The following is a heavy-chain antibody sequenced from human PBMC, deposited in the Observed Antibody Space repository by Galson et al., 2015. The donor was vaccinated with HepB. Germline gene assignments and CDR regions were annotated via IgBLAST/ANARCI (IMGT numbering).Heavy chain of an antibody. D-gene: IGHD3-3*01. J-gene: IGHJ2*01. CDR1: GFTFNRYW. CDR2: IKHDGTEK. CDR3: ARGLYDFWNRYYYFDL. V-gene: IGHV3-7*03. Sequence: SLRLSCAAPGFTFNRYWMYWVRQAPGKGLEWVANIKHDGTEKYSVDSVKGRFTVSRDNAKTSLYLQMNSLRAEDTAVYYCARGLYDFWNRYYYFDLWGRGTQVTVSS.